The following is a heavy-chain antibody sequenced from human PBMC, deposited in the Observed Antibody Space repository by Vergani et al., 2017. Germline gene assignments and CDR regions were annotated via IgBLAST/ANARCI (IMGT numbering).Heavy chain of an antibody. V-gene: IGHV1-2*02. CDR3: ARDFPGSSSWMRPFDY. CDR2: INPNNGGT. D-gene: IGHD6-13*01. CDR1: GYTFTDYY. J-gene: IGHJ4*02. Sequence: QVQLVQSGAEVKKPGASVKVSCKASGYTFTDYYLHWVRQAPGQGLEWMGCINPNNGGTNYAQKFQGRVTMTRDNAKNSLYLQMNSLRAEDTAVYYCARDFPGSSSWMRPFDYWGQGTLVTVSS.